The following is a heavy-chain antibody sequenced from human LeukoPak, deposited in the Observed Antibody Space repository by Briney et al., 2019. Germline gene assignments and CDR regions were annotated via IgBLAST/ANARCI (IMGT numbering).Heavy chain of an antibody. CDR1: GDSISSYY. CDR2: IFTTGST. CDR3: ARARRMVRGSWMFDY. J-gene: IGHJ4*01. V-gene: IGHV4-4*07. Sequence: SKTLSLTCTVSGDSISSYYWSWIRQPAGKGLEWIGRIFTTGSTIYNPSLKSRVTMSVDTSKNQFSLTLSSVTAADTAVYYCARARRMVRGSWMFDYWGHGTLVSVSS. D-gene: IGHD3-10*01.